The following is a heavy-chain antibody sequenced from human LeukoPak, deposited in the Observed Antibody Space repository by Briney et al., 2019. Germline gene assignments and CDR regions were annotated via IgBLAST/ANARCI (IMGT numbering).Heavy chain of an antibody. CDR2: ISVNGGTT. CDR1: GFTFSSYA. Sequence: GGSLRLSCAASGFTFSSYAMTWVRQAPGKGLEWVSSISVNGGTTYYADSVKGRFTISRDSSKNTLYLQMNSLRAEDTAVYYCAKGRGSGYYYFYYGMDVWGQGTTVTVSS. V-gene: IGHV3-23*01. CDR3: AKGRGSGYYYFYYGMDV. D-gene: IGHD5-12*01. J-gene: IGHJ6*02.